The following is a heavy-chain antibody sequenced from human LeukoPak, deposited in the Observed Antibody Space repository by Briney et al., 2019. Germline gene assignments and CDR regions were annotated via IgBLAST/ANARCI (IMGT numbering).Heavy chain of an antibody. D-gene: IGHD6-13*01. CDR2: IYHSGST. CDR3: ARGGGQQLGDAFDI. J-gene: IGHJ3*02. CDR1: GYSISSGYY. Sequence: SETLSLTCTVSGYSISSGYYWGWIRQPPGKGLEWIGSIYHSGSTYYNPSLKSRVTISVDTSKNQFSLKLSSVTAADTAVYYCARGGGQQLGDAFDIWGQGTMVTVSS. V-gene: IGHV4-38-2*02.